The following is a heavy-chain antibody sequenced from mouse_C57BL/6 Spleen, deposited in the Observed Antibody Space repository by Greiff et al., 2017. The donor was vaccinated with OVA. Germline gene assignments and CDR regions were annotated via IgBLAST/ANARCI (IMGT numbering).Heavy chain of an antibody. CDR1: GYSFTSYY. CDR2: IYPGSGNT. J-gene: IGHJ4*01. D-gene: IGHD1-1*01. Sequence: QVQLQQSGPELVKPGASVKISCKASGYSFTSYYIHWVKQRPGQGLEWIGWIYPGSGNTKYNEKFKGKATLTADTSSSTAYMQLSSLTSEDSAVYYCARDTTVEYAMDYWGQGTSVTVSS. CDR3: ARDTTVEYAMDY. V-gene: IGHV1-66*01.